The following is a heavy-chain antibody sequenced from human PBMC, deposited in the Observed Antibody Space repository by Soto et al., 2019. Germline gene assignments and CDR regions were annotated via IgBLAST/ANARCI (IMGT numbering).Heavy chain of an antibody. J-gene: IGHJ4*02. D-gene: IGHD2-15*01. CDR1: GFTFSTYA. CDR3: AKDGAATPLNLRYNKHDY. Sequence: EVQLLESGGGLVQPGGSLRLSCAASGFTFSTYAMSWVRQAPGKGLECVSAISGSGASTYYADSVKGRFTISRDNSKDTLYLQMNSLRAEDTAVYYCAKDGAATPLNLRYNKHDYWGQGTLVTVSS. CDR2: ISGSGAST. V-gene: IGHV3-23*01.